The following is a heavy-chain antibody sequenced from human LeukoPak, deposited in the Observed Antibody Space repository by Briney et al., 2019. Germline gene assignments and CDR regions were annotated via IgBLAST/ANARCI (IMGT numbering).Heavy chain of an antibody. CDR3: ARDRYGDYTVDY. J-gene: IGHJ4*02. V-gene: IGHV3-48*02. CDR1: GFTFTSYS. D-gene: IGHD4-17*01. CDR2: ISSSGTTI. Sequence: GGSLRLSCAASGFTFTSYSMNWVRRAPGKGLEWVSYISSSGTTIYYADSVKGRFTISRDNAKNSLFLQMGSLRDEDTAVYYCARDRYGDYTVDYRGQGTLVTVSS.